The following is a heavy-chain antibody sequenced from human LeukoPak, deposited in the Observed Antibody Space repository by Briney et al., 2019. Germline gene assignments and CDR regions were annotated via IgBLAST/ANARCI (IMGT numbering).Heavy chain of an antibody. J-gene: IGHJ4*02. CDR3: ARRNYDSSGYYSPDY. CDR2: INHSGST. D-gene: IGHD3-22*01. Sequence: SETLSLTCAVYGGSFSGYYWSWIRQPPGKGLEWIGEINHSGSTNYNPSLKSRVTISVDTSKNQFSLKLSSVTAADTAVYYCARRNYDSSGYYSPDYWGQGTLVTSPQ. CDR1: GGSFSGYY. V-gene: IGHV4-34*01.